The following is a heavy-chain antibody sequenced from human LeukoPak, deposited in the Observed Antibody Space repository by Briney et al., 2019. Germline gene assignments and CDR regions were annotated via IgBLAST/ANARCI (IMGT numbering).Heavy chain of an antibody. D-gene: IGHD6-19*01. CDR3: ARENERSSGWYGAAFDI. Sequence: ASVKVSCKASGYTFTSYGISWVRQAPGQGLEWMGWISAYNGNTNYAQKLLGRVTMTTDTSTSTAYMELRSLRSDDTALYYCARENERSSGWYGAAFDIWGQGTMVTVSS. V-gene: IGHV1-18*01. CDR2: ISAYNGNT. J-gene: IGHJ3*02. CDR1: GYTFTSYG.